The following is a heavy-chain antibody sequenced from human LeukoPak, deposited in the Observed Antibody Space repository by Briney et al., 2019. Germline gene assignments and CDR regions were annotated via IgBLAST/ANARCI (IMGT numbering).Heavy chain of an antibody. V-gene: IGHV4-4*02. CDR1: GGSISSLNL. D-gene: IGHD6-19*01. CDR3: AGLEGRYSTDWFYFFDY. J-gene: IGHJ4*02. Sequence: SETLSLTCIISGGSISSLNLWSWLRQPPGKGLEWIGEMYLGGTTNFNPSLKSRVTILIDKSKNQLSLQLTSVTAADTAVYYCAGLEGRYSTDWFYFFDYWGQGALVTVSS. CDR2: MYLGGTT.